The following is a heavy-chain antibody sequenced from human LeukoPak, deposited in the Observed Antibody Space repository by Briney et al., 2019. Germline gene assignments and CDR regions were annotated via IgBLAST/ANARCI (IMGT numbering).Heavy chain of an antibody. CDR1: GGSIIGYY. CDR3: ARNDITVSGTRYFDS. J-gene: IGHJ4*02. D-gene: IGHD6-19*01. V-gene: IGHV4-59*08. Sequence: SETLSLTCSVSGGSIIGYYWSWVRQPPGKGLEWIGYIYYTGNTNYNPSLKSRLTISLDTSKNQFSLKLSSVTAADTAVYYCARNDITVSGTRYFDSWGQGTLVTVSS. CDR2: IYYTGNT.